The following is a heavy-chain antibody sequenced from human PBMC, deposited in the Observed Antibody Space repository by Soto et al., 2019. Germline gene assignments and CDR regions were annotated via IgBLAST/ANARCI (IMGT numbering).Heavy chain of an antibody. CDR3: AKEKGYNWNYGVYFDY. D-gene: IGHD1-7*01. J-gene: IGHJ4*02. CDR2: ISGSGGST. Sequence: GGPLSPPCPAPGSPFSGNPITWVRQAQGKGLEWVSAISGSGGSTYYADSVKGRFTISRDNSKNTLYLQMNSLRAEDTAVYYCAKEKGYNWNYGVYFDYWGQGTLVTVSS. CDR1: GSPFSGNP. V-gene: IGHV3-23*01.